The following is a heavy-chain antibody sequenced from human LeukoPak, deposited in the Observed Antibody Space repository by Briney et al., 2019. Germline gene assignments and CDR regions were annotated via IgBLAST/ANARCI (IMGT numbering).Heavy chain of an antibody. D-gene: IGHD2-2*01. J-gene: IGHJ4*02. CDR2: ISAYNGNT. CDR1: GYTFTSYG. V-gene: IGHV1-18*01. Sequence: ASVKVSCKAFGYTFTSYGISRVRQAPGQGLEWMGWISAYNGNTNYAQKLQGRVTMTTDTSTSTAYMELRSLRSHDTAVYYCARKVPGGECGYWAQGTLVTVSS. CDR3: ARKVPGGECGY.